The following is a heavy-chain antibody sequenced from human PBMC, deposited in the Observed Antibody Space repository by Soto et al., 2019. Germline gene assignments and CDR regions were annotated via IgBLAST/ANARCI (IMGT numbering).Heavy chain of an antibody. Sequence: SETLSLTCTVAGGSISGFYWSWVRQPAGKGLEWIGRIYSSGATKYNPSLRNRVTMSVDTSTDQYSLNLASMTAADTAVYFCARGPFCGNDCYFDVWGQGTQVT. D-gene: IGHD2-21*02. V-gene: IGHV4-4*07. CDR2: IYSSGAT. CDR3: ARGPFCGNDCYFDV. J-gene: IGHJ4*02. CDR1: GGSISGFY.